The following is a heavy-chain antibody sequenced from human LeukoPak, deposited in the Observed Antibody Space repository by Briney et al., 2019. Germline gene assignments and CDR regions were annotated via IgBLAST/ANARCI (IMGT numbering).Heavy chain of an antibody. CDR2: IYYSGST. V-gene: IGHV4-31*03. J-gene: IGHJ5*02. D-gene: IGHD5-12*01. CDR3: ARRRPGYGNWFDP. Sequence: PSQTLSLTCTVSGGSISSGGYYWSWIRQHPGKGLEWIGYIYYSGSTYYNPSLKSRVTISVDTSKNQFSLKLSSETAADTAVYYCARRRPGYGNWFDPWGQGTLVTVSS. CDR1: GGSISSGGYY.